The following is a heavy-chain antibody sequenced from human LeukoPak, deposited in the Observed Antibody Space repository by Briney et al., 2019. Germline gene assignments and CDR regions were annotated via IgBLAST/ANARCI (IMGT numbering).Heavy chain of an antibody. D-gene: IGHD3-22*01. CDR1: GGSISSYY. CDR3: ARATYYYGSSGYYYIHDY. J-gene: IGHJ4*02. CDR2: IYYSGST. V-gene: IGHV4-59*01. Sequence: SETLSLTCTVSGGSISSYYWSWIRQPPGKGLEWIGYIYYSGSTNYNPSLKSRVTISVDTSKNQFSLKLSSVTTADTAVYYCARATYYYGSSGYYYIHDYWGQGTLVTVSS.